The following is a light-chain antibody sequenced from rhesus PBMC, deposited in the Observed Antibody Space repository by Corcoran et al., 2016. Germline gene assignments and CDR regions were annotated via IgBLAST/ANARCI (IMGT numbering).Light chain of an antibody. CDR1: SSVSTS. CDR3: QQGNSIPYS. CDR2: RTS. Sequence: EIVLTQSPTSMAVSQGERVTISCTASSSVSTSYLHWYPQKPGFPPRLLVYRTSSLASGVPARISGSGSGTSYTLTISSMEAEDAANYYCQQGNSIPYSFGQGTKVEIK. V-gene: IGKV3-42*01. J-gene: IGKJ2*01.